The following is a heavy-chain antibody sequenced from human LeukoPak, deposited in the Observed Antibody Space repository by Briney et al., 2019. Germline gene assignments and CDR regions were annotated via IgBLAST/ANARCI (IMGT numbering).Heavy chain of an antibody. Sequence: PGGSLSLPCAASGFPFSSYEMNWLRQAPGKGLEWVSYISSSGSTIYYADSVKGRFTISRDNAKNSLYLQMNSLRAEDTAVYYCAELGITMIGGVWGKGTTVTISS. CDR3: AELGITMIGGV. D-gene: IGHD3-10*02. CDR2: ISSSGSTI. V-gene: IGHV3-48*03. J-gene: IGHJ6*04. CDR1: GFPFSSYE.